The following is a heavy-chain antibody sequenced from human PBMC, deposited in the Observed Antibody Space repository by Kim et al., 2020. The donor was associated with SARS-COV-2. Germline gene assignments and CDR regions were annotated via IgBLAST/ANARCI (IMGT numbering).Heavy chain of an antibody. CDR2: ISWNSGSI. D-gene: IGHD6-19*01. CDR3: AKDIGQWLDLMSFDY. V-gene: IGHV3-9*01. Sequence: GGSLRLSCAASGFTFDDYAMHWVRQAPGKGLEWVSGISWNSGSIGYADSVKGRFTISRDNAKNSLYLQINSLRAEDTALYYCAKDIGQWLDLMSFDYWGQGTLVTVSS. J-gene: IGHJ4*02. CDR1: GFTFDDYA.